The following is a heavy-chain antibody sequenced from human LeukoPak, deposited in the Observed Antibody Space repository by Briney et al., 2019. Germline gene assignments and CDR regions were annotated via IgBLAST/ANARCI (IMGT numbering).Heavy chain of an antibody. CDR2: FDPEDGET. D-gene: IGHD5-24*01. Sequence: ASVKVSCKVSGYTLTELSMHWVRQAPGKGLEWMGGFDPEDGETISAQKFQGRVTMTEDTSTDTAYMELSSLRSEDTAVYYCATERRWLHPIKNWGQGTLVTVSS. CDR1: GYTLTELS. V-gene: IGHV1-24*01. CDR3: ATERRWLHPIKN. J-gene: IGHJ4*02.